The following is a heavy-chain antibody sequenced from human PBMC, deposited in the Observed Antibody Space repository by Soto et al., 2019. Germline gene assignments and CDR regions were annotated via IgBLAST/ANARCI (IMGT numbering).Heavy chain of an antibody. CDR1: GYSFTSHY. CDR3: ARGYCFGGSCFNFDY. CDR2: INPSGGRT. J-gene: IGHJ4*02. D-gene: IGHD2-15*01. Sequence: ASVKVSCKASGYSFTSHYMHWVRQAPGQGLEWMGIINPSGGRTSYAQKFQGRVTMTRDTSTSTVYMELSSLRSEDTAVYYCARGYCFGGSCFNFDYWGQGTLVTVSS. V-gene: IGHV1-46*03.